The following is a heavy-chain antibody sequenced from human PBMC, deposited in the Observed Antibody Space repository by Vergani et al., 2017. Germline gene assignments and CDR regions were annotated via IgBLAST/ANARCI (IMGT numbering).Heavy chain of an antibody. CDR1: GVTFDLYG. J-gene: IGHJ4*02. Sequence: EVLLLESGGGLVQSGGSLRLPCAATGVTFDLYGMGWVRQAPGKGLEWVSAISGGGATYYTDSVKGRFIISRDNSKNTLDLQMNHLRADDTAVYYCEKLLAGTTYGFDSWGLGTLVTVSS. D-gene: IGHD1-1*01. V-gene: IGHV3-23*01. CDR2: ISGGGAT. CDR3: EKLLAGTTYGFDS.